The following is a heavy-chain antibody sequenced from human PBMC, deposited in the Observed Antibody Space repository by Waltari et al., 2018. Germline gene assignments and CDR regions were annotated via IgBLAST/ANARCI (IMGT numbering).Heavy chain of an antibody. V-gene: IGHV3-48*04. Sequence: VQLVESGGGLVQPGGSLRLSCAASGFTFSSYSMNWVRQAPGKGLEWVSYISSSSSTIYYADSVKGRFTISRDNAKNSLYLQMNSLRAEDTAVYYCARGFRIVGATGLFDYWGQGTLVTVSS. CDR2: ISSSSSTI. CDR3: ARGFRIVGATGLFDY. D-gene: IGHD1-26*01. CDR1: GFTFSSYS. J-gene: IGHJ4*02.